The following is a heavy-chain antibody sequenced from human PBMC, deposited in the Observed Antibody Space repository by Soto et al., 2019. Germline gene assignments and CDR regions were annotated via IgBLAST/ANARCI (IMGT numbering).Heavy chain of an antibody. J-gene: IGHJ6*02. CDR2: INPNRGGT. CDR1: GYTFTGYY. D-gene: IGHD2-15*01. V-gene: IGHV1-2*04. CDR3: ARDQMVAATPDYYYYGMDV. Sequence: ASVKVSCKASGYTFTGYYMHWVRQAPGQGLEWKGWINPNRGGTNYAQKFQGWVTMTRDTSISTAYMKLSRLRSDDTAVYYFARDQMVAATPDYYYYGMDVWGQGTTVTVSS.